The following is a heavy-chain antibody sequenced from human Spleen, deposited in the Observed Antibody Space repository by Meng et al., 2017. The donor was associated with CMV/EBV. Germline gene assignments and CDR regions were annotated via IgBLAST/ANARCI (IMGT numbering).Heavy chain of an antibody. J-gene: IGHJ4*02. CDR2: VNPNSGGT. D-gene: IGHD3-22*01. CDR3: ARAPTLIVVALGVYFDC. CDR1: CTFTGYY. V-gene: IGHV1-2*02. Sequence: CTFTGYYIHWVRQAPGQRLEWMGWVNPNSGGTKYAQKFQGRVTMTRDTSIGTAYMELSRLTSDDTAVYYCARAPTLIVVALGVYFDCWGQGTLVTVSS.